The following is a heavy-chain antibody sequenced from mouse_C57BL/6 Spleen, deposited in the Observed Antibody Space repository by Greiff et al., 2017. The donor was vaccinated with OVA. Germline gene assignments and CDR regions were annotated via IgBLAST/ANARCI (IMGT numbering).Heavy chain of an antibody. J-gene: IGHJ2*01. CDR3: ARLTGTGYFDY. D-gene: IGHD4-1*01. CDR1: GFTFSSYA. Sequence: EVHLVESGGGLVKPGASLKLSCAASGFTFSSYAMSWVRQTPEKRLEWVATISAGGSYTYYTANVKGRFTISKDKAKNNLYLQMSHLKSEDTAMYYCARLTGTGYFDYWGKGTTLTVSS. CDR2: ISAGGSYT. V-gene: IGHV5-4*01.